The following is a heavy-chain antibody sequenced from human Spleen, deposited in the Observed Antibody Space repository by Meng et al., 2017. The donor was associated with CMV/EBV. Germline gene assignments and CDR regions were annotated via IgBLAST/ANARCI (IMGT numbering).Heavy chain of an antibody. CDR3: ARVSPYKYDSSGRPVGVDDS. D-gene: IGHD3-22*01. CDR2: IYNSGST. J-gene: IGHJ4*02. Sequence: LRLSCTVSGASISRGNYYWTWIRQHPGKGLEWIGHIYNSGSTYYNPSLKSRVTTSVDTSKNQFSLKLSSVTAADTAVYYCARVSPYKYDSSGRPVGVDDSWGQGTLVTVSS. V-gene: IGHV4-31*03. CDR1: GASISRGNYY.